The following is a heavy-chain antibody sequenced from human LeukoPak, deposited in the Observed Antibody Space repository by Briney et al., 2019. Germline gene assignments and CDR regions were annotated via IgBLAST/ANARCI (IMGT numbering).Heavy chain of an antibody. V-gene: IGHV1-69*05. CDR1: GGTFSSYA. D-gene: IGHD6-19*01. CDR3: ARGSSGWDFDY. CDR2: IIPIFGTA. Sequence: GASVKVSCKASGGTFSSYAISWVRQAPGQGLEWMGGIIPIFGTANYAQKFQGRVTITRNTSISTAYMELSSLRSEDTAVYYCARGSSGWDFDYWGQGTLVTVSS. J-gene: IGHJ4*02.